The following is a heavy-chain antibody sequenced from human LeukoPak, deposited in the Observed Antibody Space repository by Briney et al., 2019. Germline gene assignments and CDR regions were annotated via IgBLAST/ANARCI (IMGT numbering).Heavy chain of an antibody. CDR1: GFTFSSYA. CDR2: ISSNGGST. D-gene: IGHD4-23*01. J-gene: IGHJ5*02. CDR3: ARDGYGGNPNWFDP. V-gene: IGHV3-64*01. Sequence: GGSLRLSCAAFGFTFSSYAMHWVRQAPGKGLEYVSAISSNGGSTYYANSVKGRFTISRDNSKNTLYLQMGSLRAEDMAVYYCARDGYGGNPNWFDPWGQGTLVTVSS.